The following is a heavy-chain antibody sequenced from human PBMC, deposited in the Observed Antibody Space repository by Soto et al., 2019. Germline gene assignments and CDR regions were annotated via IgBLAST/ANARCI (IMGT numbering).Heavy chain of an antibody. J-gene: IGHJ6*02. V-gene: IGHV4-59*01. D-gene: IGHD6-6*01. CDR3: ARESIAARPQYYYYGMDV. CDR1: GGSISSYY. CDR2: IYYSGST. Sequence: SETLSLTCTVSGGSISSYYWSWIRQPPGKGLEWIGYIYYSGSTNYNPSLKSRVTISVDTSKNQFSLKLSSVTAADTAVYYCARESIAARPQYYYYGMDVWGQGTTVTVSS.